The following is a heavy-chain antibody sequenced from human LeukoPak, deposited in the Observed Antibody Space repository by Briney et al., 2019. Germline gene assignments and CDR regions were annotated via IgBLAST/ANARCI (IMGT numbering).Heavy chain of an antibody. CDR1: GFTFSSYA. V-gene: IGHV3-23*01. CDR2: ISGSGGST. CDR3: AKNRYQLPIGFDY. D-gene: IGHD2-2*01. Sequence: GGSLRLSCAASGFTFSSYAMSWVRQPPGKGLEWVSAISGSGGSTYNADSVKGRFTMSRDNSKNTLYLQMNSLRAEDTAVYFCAKNRYQLPIGFDYWGQGTLVTVSS. J-gene: IGHJ4*02.